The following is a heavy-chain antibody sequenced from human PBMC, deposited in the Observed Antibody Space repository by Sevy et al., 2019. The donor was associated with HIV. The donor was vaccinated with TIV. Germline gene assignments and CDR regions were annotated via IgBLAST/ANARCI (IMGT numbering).Heavy chain of an antibody. V-gene: IGHV3-23*01. J-gene: IGHJ3*02. CDR3: AKSYYYDSSGYRVGTFDI. D-gene: IGHD3-22*01. CDR2: ISGSGGST. Sequence: GGSLRLSCAASGFTFSSYPMSWVRQVPGKGLEWVSAISGSGGSTYYADSVKGRFTISRDNSKNTLYLQMNSLRAEDTAVYYCAKSYYYDSSGYRVGTFDIWGQGTMVTVSS. CDR1: GFTFSSYP.